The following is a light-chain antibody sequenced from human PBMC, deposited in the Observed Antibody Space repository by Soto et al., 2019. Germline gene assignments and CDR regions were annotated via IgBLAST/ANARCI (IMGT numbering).Light chain of an antibody. J-gene: IGLJ1*01. CDR3: SSYTSSSTFPCV. Sequence: QSALTQPASVSGSPGQSITISCTGTSSDVGGYNYVSWYQQHPGKAPKVLIYDVSDRPSGVSNRLSGSKSGNTASLTISGLQAEDEADYYCSSYTSSSTFPCVFGTGTKVTVL. CDR1: SSDVGGYNY. V-gene: IGLV2-14*01. CDR2: DVS.